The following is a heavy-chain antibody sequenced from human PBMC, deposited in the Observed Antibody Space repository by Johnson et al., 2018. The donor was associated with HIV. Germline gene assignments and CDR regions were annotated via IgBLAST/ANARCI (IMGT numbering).Heavy chain of an antibody. D-gene: IGHD3-22*01. CDR3: ASRNRGGHYYYDSRTDAFDI. Sequence: MQLVESGGGLVQPGGSLRLSCAASGFTVSSNYMNWVRQAPGKGLEWVSVIYSGGSTYYADSAKGRFTISRDNSKNTLYLQMNSLRGEDTAVYYCASRNRGGHYYYDSRTDAFDIWGQGTMVTVSS. V-gene: IGHV3-66*01. CDR2: IYSGGST. J-gene: IGHJ3*02. CDR1: GFTVSSNY.